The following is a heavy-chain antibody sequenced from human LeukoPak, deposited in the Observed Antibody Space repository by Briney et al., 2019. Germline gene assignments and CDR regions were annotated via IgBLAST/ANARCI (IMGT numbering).Heavy chain of an antibody. J-gene: IGHJ3*02. Sequence: AGGSLRLSCAASGFTFSDYYMSWIRQAPGKGLEWVSYISSSSSYTNYADSVRGRFTISRDNSKNTLYLQMNSLRAEDTAVYYCAKVGDLLWFGELFKGAFDIWGQGTMVTVSS. CDR1: GFTFSDYY. CDR3: AKVGDLLWFGELFKGAFDI. V-gene: IGHV3-11*05. CDR2: ISSSSSYT. D-gene: IGHD3-10*01.